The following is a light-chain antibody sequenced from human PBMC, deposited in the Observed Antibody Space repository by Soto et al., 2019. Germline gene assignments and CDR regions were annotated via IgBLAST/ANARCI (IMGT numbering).Light chain of an antibody. J-gene: IGKJ1*01. CDR3: QQYDNWPWT. CDR2: AAS. CDR1: ESIDNW. V-gene: IGKV1-5*01. Sequence: DIQMTQSPSTLSASVGDTVTITCRASESIDNWLAWYQQKPGKAPKLLIFAASTLVRGVPSRFSGSGSGTDFTLTISSLQSEDFAVYYCQQYDNWPWTFGQGTKVDIK.